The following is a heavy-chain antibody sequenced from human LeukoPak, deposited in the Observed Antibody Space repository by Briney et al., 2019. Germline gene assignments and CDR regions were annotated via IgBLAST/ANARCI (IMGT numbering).Heavy chain of an antibody. Sequence: GASVKVSCKASGGTFSSYAISWVRPAPGQGLEWMGRIIPILGIANYAQRFQGRVTITADKSTSTAYMELSSLRSEDTAVYYCARGGIAAAGTRGGFDYWGQGTLVTVSS. CDR2: IIPILGIA. J-gene: IGHJ4*02. V-gene: IGHV1-69*04. CDR3: ARGGIAAAGTRGGFDY. D-gene: IGHD6-13*01. CDR1: GGTFSSYA.